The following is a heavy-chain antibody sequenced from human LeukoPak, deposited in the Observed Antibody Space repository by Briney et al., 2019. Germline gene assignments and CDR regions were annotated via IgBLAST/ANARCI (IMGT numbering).Heavy chain of an antibody. D-gene: IGHD5-12*01. CDR2: IDPNSGDT. CDR3: TRSQIRLGFFDY. CDR1: GYTFTDYY. Sequence: GASVKVSCKASGYTFTDYYFQWVQQAPGQGLEWMGWIDPNSGDTNYAQKFQGRVTMTRDTSISTAYMELTGLRSDDTTIYYCTRSQIRLGFFDYWGQGTLVTVSS. V-gene: IGHV1-2*02. J-gene: IGHJ4*02.